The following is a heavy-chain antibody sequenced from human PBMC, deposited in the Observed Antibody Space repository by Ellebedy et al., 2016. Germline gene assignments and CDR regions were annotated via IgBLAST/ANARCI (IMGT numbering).Heavy chain of an antibody. CDR1: GFTFSSYA. Sequence: GGSLRLSXAASGFTFSSYAMSWIRQAPGKGLEWVSYISSSSSYTNYADSVKGRFTISRDNAKNSLYLQMNSLRAEDTAVYYCARDDSTPSVVPHPTWGMDVWGQGTTVTVSS. CDR3: ARDDSTPSVVPHPTWGMDV. D-gene: IGHD2-15*01. CDR2: ISSSSSYT. J-gene: IGHJ6*02. V-gene: IGHV3-11*05.